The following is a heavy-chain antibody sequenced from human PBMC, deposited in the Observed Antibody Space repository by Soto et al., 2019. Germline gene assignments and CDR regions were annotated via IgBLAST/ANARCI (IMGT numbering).Heavy chain of an antibody. Sequence: EVQLVESGGGLVLPGGSLRLSCAASGITVSSNYMSWVRQAPGKGLEWVSVIYSGGTTYHADSVKGRFTIYRDNSKNTLYVQMNSLRAEDTAVYYCARDFSYHGSGTMGGYFDYWGQGTLVTVSS. D-gene: IGHD3-10*01. J-gene: IGHJ4*02. CDR2: IYSGGTT. V-gene: IGHV3-66*01. CDR1: GITVSSNY. CDR3: ARDFSYHGSGTMGGYFDY.